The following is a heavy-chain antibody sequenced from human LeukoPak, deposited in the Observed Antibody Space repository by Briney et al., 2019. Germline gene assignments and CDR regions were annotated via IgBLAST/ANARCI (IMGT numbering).Heavy chain of an antibody. D-gene: IGHD3-10*01. CDR3: ARLVRGSGYYSYYYMDV. J-gene: IGHJ6*03. CDR2: IYDRGNS. Sequence: PSETLSLTCTVSGGSLSGYYWSWIRQPPGKGLEWIGEIYDRGNSKYSPSLNSRVTISVDTSKNQFSLKLTSATAADTAVYYCARLVRGSGYYSYYYMDVWGKGTTVTISS. CDR1: GGSLSGYY. V-gene: IGHV4-59*08.